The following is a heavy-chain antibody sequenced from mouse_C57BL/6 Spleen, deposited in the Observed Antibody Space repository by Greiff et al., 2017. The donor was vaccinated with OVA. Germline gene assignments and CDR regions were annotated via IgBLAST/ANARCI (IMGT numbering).Heavy chain of an antibody. CDR1: GYTFTSYD. D-gene: IGHD1-1*01. CDR3: ARGGITGYFDV. J-gene: IGHJ1*03. Sequence: QVQLKESGPELVKPGASVKLSCKASGYTFTSYDINWVKQRPGQGLEWIGWIYPRDGSTKYNEKFKGKATLTVDTSSSTAYMELHSLTSEDSAVYFCARGGITGYFDVWGTGTTVTVSS. CDR2: IYPRDGST. V-gene: IGHV1-85*01.